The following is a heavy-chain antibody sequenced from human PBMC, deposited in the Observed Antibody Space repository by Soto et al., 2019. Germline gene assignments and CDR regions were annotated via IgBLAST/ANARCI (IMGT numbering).Heavy chain of an antibody. CDR2: IYYSGST. Sequence: SETLSLTCTVSGGSISSSSYYWGWIRQPPGKGLEWIGSIYYSGSTYYNPSLKSRVTISVDTSKNQFSLKLSSVTAADTAVYYCARHGYCSSTSCYRELNWFDPWGQGTLVTVSS. J-gene: IGHJ5*02. V-gene: IGHV4-39*01. CDR3: ARHGYCSSTSCYRELNWFDP. CDR1: GGSISSSSYY. D-gene: IGHD2-2*03.